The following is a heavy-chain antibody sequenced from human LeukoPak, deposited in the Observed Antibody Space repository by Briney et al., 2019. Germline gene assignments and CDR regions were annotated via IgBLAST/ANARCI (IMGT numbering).Heavy chain of an antibody. J-gene: IGHJ2*01. CDR3: ARARGRHIVVVTAINDWYFDL. V-gene: IGHV4-59*01. Sequence: ASETLSLTCTVSGGSISSYYWSWIRQPPGKGLEWIGYIYYSGSTNYNPSLKSRVTISVDTSKNQFSLKLSSVTAADTAVYYCARARGRHIVVVTAINDWYFDLWGRGTLVTVSS. CDR1: GGSISSYY. D-gene: IGHD2-21*02. CDR2: IYYSGST.